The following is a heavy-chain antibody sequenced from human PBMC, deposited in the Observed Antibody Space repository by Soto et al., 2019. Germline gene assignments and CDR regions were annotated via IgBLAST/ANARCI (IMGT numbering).Heavy chain of an antibody. V-gene: IGHV3-33*01. CDR2: IWYDGSNK. J-gene: IGHJ4*02. CDR3: ARASEVKWELWSFDY. Sequence: QVQLVESGGGVVQPGRSLRLSCAASGFTCSSYGMHWVRQAPGKGLEWVAVIWYDGSNKYYADSVKGRFTISRDNSKNTLYLQMNSLRAEDTAVYYCARASEVKWELWSFDYWGQGTLVTVSS. D-gene: IGHD1-26*01. CDR1: GFTCSSYG.